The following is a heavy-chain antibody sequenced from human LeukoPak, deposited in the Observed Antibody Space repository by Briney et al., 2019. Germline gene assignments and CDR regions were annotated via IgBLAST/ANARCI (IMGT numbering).Heavy chain of an antibody. CDR2: ISSSSSYI. CDR1: GFTFSSYS. Sequence: GGSLRLSCAASGFTFSSYSMNWVRQAPGKGLEWVSSISSSSSYIYYADSVKGRFTISRDNAKNSLYLQMNSLRAEDTAVYYCARGDYGDFKSAGFDYWGQGTLVTVSS. J-gene: IGHJ4*02. CDR3: ARGDYGDFKSAGFDY. V-gene: IGHV3-21*01. D-gene: IGHD4-17*01.